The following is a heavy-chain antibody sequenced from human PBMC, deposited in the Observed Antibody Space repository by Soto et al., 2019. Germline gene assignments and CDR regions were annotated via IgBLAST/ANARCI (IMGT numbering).Heavy chain of an antibody. CDR3: AMVVAATLAHDAFDI. D-gene: IGHD2-15*01. V-gene: IGHV1-46*01. Sequence: ASAKVSCKASGYTFTSYYMHWVRQAPGQGLEWMGIINPSGGSTSYAQKFQGRVTMTRDTSTSTVYMELSSLRSEDTAVYYCAMVVAATLAHDAFDIWGQGTMVTVSS. CDR2: INPSGGST. J-gene: IGHJ3*02. CDR1: GYTFTSYY.